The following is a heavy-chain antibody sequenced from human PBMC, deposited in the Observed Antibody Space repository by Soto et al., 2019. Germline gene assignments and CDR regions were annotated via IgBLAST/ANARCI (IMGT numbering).Heavy chain of an antibody. CDR1: GFTFSSYS. CDR2: ISSSSSTI. V-gene: IGHV3-48*02. D-gene: IGHD3-22*01. Sequence: VGSLRLSYAASGFTFSSYSMNWVRQAPGKGLEWVSYISSSSSTIYYADSVKGRFTISRDNAKNSLYLQMNSLRDEDTAVYYCPRGMYYYDSSAWAYWGQGTLVTV. CDR3: PRGMYYYDSSAWAY. J-gene: IGHJ4*02.